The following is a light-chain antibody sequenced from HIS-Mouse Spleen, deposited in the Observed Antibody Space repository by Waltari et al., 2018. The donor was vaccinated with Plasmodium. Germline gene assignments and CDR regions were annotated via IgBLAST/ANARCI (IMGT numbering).Light chain of an antibody. V-gene: IGLV2-14*03. J-gene: IGLJ2*01. CDR3: SSYTSSSNVV. Sequence: LTQPASVSGSPGQSLTISCTGTSSDVGGYNYVSWYQQHPGKAPKLMIYDVSNRPSGVSNRFSGSKSGNTASLTISGLQAEDEADYYCSSYTSSSNVVFGGGTKLTVL. CDR2: DVS. CDR1: SSDVGGYNY.